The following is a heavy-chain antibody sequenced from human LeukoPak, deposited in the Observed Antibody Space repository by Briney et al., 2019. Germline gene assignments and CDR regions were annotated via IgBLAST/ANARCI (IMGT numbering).Heavy chain of an antibody. V-gene: IGHV4-4*07. D-gene: IGHD3/OR15-3a*01. CDR2: IYISGST. J-gene: IGHJ4*02. Sequence: PSETLSLTCTVSGDSISSYYWSWIRQPAGKGLEWIGRIYISGSTNYNPSLKSRVTMSLDTSKSQFSLRLTSVTAADTAVYYCARDSTRYTPVPLDFWGQGTLVTVSS. CDR1: GDSISSYY. CDR3: ARDSTRYTPVPLDF.